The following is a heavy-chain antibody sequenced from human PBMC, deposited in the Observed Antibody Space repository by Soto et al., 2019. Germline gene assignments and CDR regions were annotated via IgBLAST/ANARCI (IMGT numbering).Heavy chain of an antibody. J-gene: IGHJ5*02. CDR2: ISSSSSYI. CDR1: GFTFSSYS. V-gene: IGHV3-21*01. D-gene: IGHD3-22*01. Sequence: EVQLVESGGGLVKPGGSLRLSCAASGFTFSSYSMNWVRQAPGKGLEWVSSISSSSSYIYYADSVKGRFTISRDNAKNSLYLQMNSLRAEDTAVYYCARGIGPTMIVVGRWFDPWGQGTLVTVSS. CDR3: ARGIGPTMIVVGRWFDP.